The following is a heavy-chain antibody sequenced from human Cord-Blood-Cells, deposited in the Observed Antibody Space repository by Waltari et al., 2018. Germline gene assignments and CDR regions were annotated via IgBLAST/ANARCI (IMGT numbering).Heavy chain of an antibody. Sequence: QVQLQQSGPGLVKPSQTLPLTCAISGDSVSSNSAAWNWIRQSPSSGLEWLGRTYYRSKWYNDYAVSVKSRITINPDTSKNQFSLQLNSVTPEDTAVYYCARDHCSSTSCYNYWYFDLWGRGTLVTVSS. J-gene: IGHJ2*01. CDR1: GDSVSSNSAA. CDR3: ARDHCSSTSCYNYWYFDL. V-gene: IGHV6-1*01. D-gene: IGHD2-2*02. CDR2: TYYRSKWYN.